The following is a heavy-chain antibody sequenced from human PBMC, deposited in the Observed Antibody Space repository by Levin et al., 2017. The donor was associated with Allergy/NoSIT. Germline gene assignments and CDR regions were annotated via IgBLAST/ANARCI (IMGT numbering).Heavy chain of an antibody. J-gene: IGHJ4*02. D-gene: IGHD4-23*01. Sequence: RASVKVSCKASGYTFTSYYMHWVRQAPGQGLEWMGWINTHTGDTNYAQNFQGRVTMTRDTSITSAYMEFSSLISDDTAVYYCARADGGNSLYSFAYWGQGTPVTVSS. V-gene: IGHV1-2*02. CDR1: GYTFTSYY. CDR3: ARADGGNSLYSFAY. CDR2: INTHTGDT.